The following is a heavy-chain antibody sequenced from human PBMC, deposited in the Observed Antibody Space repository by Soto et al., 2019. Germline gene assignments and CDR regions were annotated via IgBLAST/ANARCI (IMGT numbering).Heavy chain of an antibody. J-gene: IGHJ4*02. CDR3: ARRDYAIDS. CDR2: ISGSSSGT. Sequence: EARLLESGGGLIQPGGSLRLSCEASGFNFGAYAMSWVRQAPGKGLEWVSGISGSSSGTYYTDSVKGRFTISRDNSKNTVYLQMNSLRGEDTAVYYCARRDYAIDSWGRGTLVTVSS. D-gene: IGHD4-17*01. V-gene: IGHV3-23*01. CDR1: GFNFGAYA.